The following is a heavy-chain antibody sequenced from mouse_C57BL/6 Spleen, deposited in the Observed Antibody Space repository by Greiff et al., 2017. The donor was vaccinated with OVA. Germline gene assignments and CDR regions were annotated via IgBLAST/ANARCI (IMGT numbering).Heavy chain of an antibody. CDR1: GYTFTDYY. J-gene: IGHJ2*01. Sequence: VQLQQSGPELVKPGASVKISCKASGYTFTDYYMNWVKQSHGKSLEWIGDINPNNGGTSYNQKFKGKATLTVDKSSSTAYMELRSLTSEDSAVYYCARRATTVVAPFDYWGQGTTLTVSS. CDR2: INPNNGGT. V-gene: IGHV1-26*01. D-gene: IGHD1-1*01. CDR3: ARRATTVVAPFDY.